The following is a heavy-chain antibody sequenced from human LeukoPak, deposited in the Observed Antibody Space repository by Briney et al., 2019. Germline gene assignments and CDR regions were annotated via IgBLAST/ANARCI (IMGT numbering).Heavy chain of an antibody. J-gene: IGHJ5*02. CDR1: GFTFSNCA. D-gene: IGHD2-15*01. Sequence: GGSLRLSCAASGFTFSNCAMYWIRQAPGKGLEWVAAITSSGGTTYYADSVKGRFSISRDNSNNTLYLQMDSLRAEDTAVYYCAKAAYSTWFDPWGQGTLVTASS. V-gene: IGHV3-23*01. CDR3: AKAAYSTWFDP. CDR2: ITSSGGTT.